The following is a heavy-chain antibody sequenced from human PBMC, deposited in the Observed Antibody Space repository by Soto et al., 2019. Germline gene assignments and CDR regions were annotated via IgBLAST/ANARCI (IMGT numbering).Heavy chain of an antibody. V-gene: IGHV3-7*01. D-gene: IGHD5-18*01. CDR2: IKQDGSEK. CDR1: GFTFSSYW. Sequence: GGSLRLSCAASGFTFSSYWMSWVRQAPGKGLEWVANIKQDGSEKYYVDSVKGRFTISRDNAKNSLYLQMNSLRAEDTAGHYCASGDRGDTATDPPTGYGMDVWGQGTTVTVSS. CDR3: ASGDRGDTATDPPTGYGMDV. J-gene: IGHJ6*02.